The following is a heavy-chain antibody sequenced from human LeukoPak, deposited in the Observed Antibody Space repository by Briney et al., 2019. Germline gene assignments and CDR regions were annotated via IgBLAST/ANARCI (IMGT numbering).Heavy chain of an antibody. D-gene: IGHD6-13*01. J-gene: IGHJ5*02. CDR1: GGSISSSSYY. Sequence: SETLSISCTVSGGSISSSSYYWGWIRQPPGKGLEWIGNIYYSGSTNYNPSLKSRVTISVDTSKNQFSLKLSSVTAADTAVYYCARQGGIALAENWFDPWGQGTLVTVSS. CDR2: IYYSGST. V-gene: IGHV4-61*05. CDR3: ARQGGIALAENWFDP.